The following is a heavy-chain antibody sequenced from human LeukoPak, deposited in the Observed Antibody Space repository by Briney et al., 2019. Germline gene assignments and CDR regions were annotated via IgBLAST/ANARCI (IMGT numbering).Heavy chain of an antibody. D-gene: IGHD3-22*01. CDR3: ARDYDSSGYYWFDP. CDR2: FYHGGST. J-gene: IGHJ5*02. CDR1: GYSISTGYY. Sequence: PSETLSLTCTVSGYSISTGYYWDWIRQPPGKGLEWIGTFYHGGSTYYNPSLKSRVTISVDTSKNQFSLNLTSVTAADTAVYYCARDYDSSGYYWFDPWGQGTLVTVSS. V-gene: IGHV4-38-2*02.